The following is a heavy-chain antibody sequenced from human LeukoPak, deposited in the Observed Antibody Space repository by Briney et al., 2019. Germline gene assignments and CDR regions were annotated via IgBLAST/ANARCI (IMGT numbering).Heavy chain of an antibody. CDR3: ARDGPYCGGGCYSRLGIDY. Sequence: SETLSLTCTVSGGSISSSSYYWGWIRQPPGKGLEWIGSIYYSGSTYYNPSLKSRVTISVDTSKNQFSLKLSSVTAADTAVYYCARDGPYCGGGCYSRLGIDYWGQGTLVTVSS. D-gene: IGHD2-21*02. J-gene: IGHJ4*02. CDR1: GGSISSSSYY. CDR2: IYYSGST. V-gene: IGHV4-39*07.